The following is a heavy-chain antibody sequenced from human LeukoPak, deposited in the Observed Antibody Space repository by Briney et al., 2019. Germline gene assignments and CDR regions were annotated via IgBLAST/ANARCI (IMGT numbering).Heavy chain of an antibody. J-gene: IGHJ4*02. D-gene: IGHD4-17*01. Sequence: SETLSLTCTVSGGSISSSSYYWGWIRQPPGKGLEWIGTIYYSGNTYYNPSLKSRVTISVDTSKNQFSLKLSSVTAADTAMYYCATGIRLKNLGYWGQGTLVNVSS. V-gene: IGHV4-39*01. CDR2: IYYSGNT. CDR1: GGSISSSSYY. CDR3: ATGIRLKNLGY.